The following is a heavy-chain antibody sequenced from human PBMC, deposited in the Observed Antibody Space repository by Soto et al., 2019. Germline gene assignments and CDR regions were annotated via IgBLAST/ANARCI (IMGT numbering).Heavy chain of an antibody. D-gene: IGHD6-6*01. Sequence: PGGSLRLSCAASGFTVSSNYMRWVRQAPGKGLEWVSSISSSSSYIYYADSVKGQFTISRDNAKNSLYLQMNSLRAEDTAVYYCARVGGSSSSYDYYYGMDVWGQGTTVTVSS. J-gene: IGHJ6*02. CDR1: GFTVSSNY. CDR2: ISSSSSYI. CDR3: ARVGGSSSSYDYYYGMDV. V-gene: IGHV3-21*01.